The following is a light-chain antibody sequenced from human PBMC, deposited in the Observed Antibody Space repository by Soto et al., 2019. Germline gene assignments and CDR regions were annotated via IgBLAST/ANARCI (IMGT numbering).Light chain of an antibody. CDR1: QSIGRW. Sequence: IHITQSPSTLSASVVDTVTVTCLASQSIGRWLAWYQQKPGKAPKLLIYDASNLETGVPSRFSGSGSGTDFTFTISSLQPEDIATYYCHQYDNPTLTFGGGTKVDIK. CDR3: HQYDNPTLT. V-gene: IGKV1-33*01. CDR2: DAS. J-gene: IGKJ4*01.